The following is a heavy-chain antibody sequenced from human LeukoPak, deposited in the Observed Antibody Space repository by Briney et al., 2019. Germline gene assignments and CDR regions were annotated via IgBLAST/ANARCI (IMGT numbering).Heavy chain of an antibody. CDR3: AKDAGGIAVAGTFPDY. V-gene: IGHV3-33*03. CDR2: IWYDGTNK. J-gene: IGHJ4*02. Sequence: PGGSLRLSCAASGFTFSSYGMHWVRQAPGKGLEWVAVIWYDGTNKYYADSVKGRFTISKDNSKNTLYLQMNSLRAEDTAVYYCAKDAGGIAVAGTFPDYWGQGTLVTVSS. CDR1: GFTFSSYG. D-gene: IGHD6-19*01.